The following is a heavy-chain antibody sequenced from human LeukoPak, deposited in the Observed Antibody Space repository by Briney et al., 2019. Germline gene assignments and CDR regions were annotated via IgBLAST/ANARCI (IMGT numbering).Heavy chain of an antibody. CDR1: GYTFTSYD. Sequence: ASVKVSCKASGYTFTSYDINWVRQATGQGLEWMGWMNPNSDNTAYTQKFQGRVTMTRNTSISTAYMELSSLRSEDTAVYYCARPLRYFDWTAFDYWGQGTLVTVSS. V-gene: IGHV1-8*01. D-gene: IGHD3-9*01. J-gene: IGHJ4*02. CDR2: MNPNSDNT. CDR3: ARPLRYFDWTAFDY.